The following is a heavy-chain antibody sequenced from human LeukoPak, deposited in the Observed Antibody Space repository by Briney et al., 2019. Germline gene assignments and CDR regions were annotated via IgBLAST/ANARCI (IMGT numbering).Heavy chain of an antibody. J-gene: IGHJ4*02. V-gene: IGHV4-39*07. CDR2: IYRSGDT. D-gene: IGHD2-21*01. CDR3: ARDRDLRWFYY. CDR1: GDSISSGSYY. Sequence: SETLSLTCTASGDSISSGSYYWGWIRQPPGMGLEWIGSIYRSGDTYYNPSLKGRVTISVDTSKNQFSLKLSSVTAADTAVYYCARDRDLRWFYYWGQGTLVTVSS.